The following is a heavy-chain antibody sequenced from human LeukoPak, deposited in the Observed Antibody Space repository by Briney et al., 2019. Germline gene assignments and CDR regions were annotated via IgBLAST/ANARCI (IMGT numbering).Heavy chain of an antibody. CDR1: GYNFTDYY. D-gene: IGHD4-17*01. CDR3: ATEAYGDFYFRF. Sequence: AASVKVSCKASGYNFTDYYIHWVQQAPGKGLEWMGRVDPEYGQKLFAEKFQGRVNINADTSTNTVYMELSSLTSYDTAVYYCATEAYGDFYFRFWGQGTLDTVSS. J-gene: IGHJ4*02. CDR2: VDPEYGQK. V-gene: IGHV1-69-2*01.